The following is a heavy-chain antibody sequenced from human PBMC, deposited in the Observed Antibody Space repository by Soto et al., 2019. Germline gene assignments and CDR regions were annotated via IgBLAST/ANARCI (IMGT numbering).Heavy chain of an antibody. J-gene: IGHJ3*02. Sequence: ASVKVSCKASGGTFRSYTISWVRQDPGQGLEWMGRIIPILGIANYAQKFQGRVTITADKSTSTAYMELSSLRSEDTAVYYCARIAPSPYGDYNAFDIWGQGTMVTVSS. CDR3: ARIAPSPYGDYNAFDI. D-gene: IGHD4-17*01. CDR2: IIPILGIA. CDR1: GGTFRSYT. V-gene: IGHV1-69*02.